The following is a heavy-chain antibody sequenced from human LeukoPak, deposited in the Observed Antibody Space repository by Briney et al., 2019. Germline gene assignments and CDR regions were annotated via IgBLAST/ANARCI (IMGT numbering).Heavy chain of an antibody. D-gene: IGHD2-2*01. CDR3: AKVSPDVPS. Sequence: GGSLRLSCAASGFSFSDYAMSWVRQTPGKGLEWVSLIGGDGVRTYYADSVKGRFTISRDNSKNTLYLQMNSLRAEDTAVYYCAKVSPDVPSWGQGTLVTVSS. CDR1: GFSFSDYA. CDR2: IGGDGVRT. J-gene: IGHJ5*02. V-gene: IGHV3-23*01.